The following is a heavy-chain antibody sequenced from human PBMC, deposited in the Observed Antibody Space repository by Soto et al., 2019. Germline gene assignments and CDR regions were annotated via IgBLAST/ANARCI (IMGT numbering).Heavy chain of an antibody. CDR2: ISTYNGDR. J-gene: IGHJ4*02. Sequence: GASVKVSCKASGYTFTNYGISWVRQAPGQGLEWLGWISTYNGDRDFAQKVQGRVTMTTDTSTTTAYMELRSLRSNDTAVYYCARSRAGGTWEQYPSFYFDYWGQGALVTVPQ. V-gene: IGHV1-18*01. D-gene: IGHD1-26*01. CDR3: ARSRAGGTWEQYPSFYFDY. CDR1: GYTFTNYG.